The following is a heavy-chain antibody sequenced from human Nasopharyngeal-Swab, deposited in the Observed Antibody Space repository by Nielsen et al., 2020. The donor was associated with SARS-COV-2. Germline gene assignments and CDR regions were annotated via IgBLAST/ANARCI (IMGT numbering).Heavy chain of an antibody. CDR3: AKDRDSGDDSGEYYHYYGMDV. CDR2: ISGADDST. J-gene: IGHJ6*02. Sequence: GESLKISCAASGFTFSTYAISWARQAPGKGLEWVSAISGADDSTKYADSVKGRFTISRDNSKNTLDLQMNSLRAEDTAMYYCAKDRDSGDDSGEYYHYYGMDVWGQGTSVTVS. CDR1: GFTFSTYA. V-gene: IGHV3-23*01. D-gene: IGHD5-12*01.